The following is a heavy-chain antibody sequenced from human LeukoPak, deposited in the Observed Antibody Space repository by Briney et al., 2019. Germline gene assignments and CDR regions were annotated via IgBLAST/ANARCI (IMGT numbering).Heavy chain of an antibody. V-gene: IGHV6-1*01. Sequence: SQTLSLTCAISGDSVSSNSVAWNWIRQSPSRGLEWLGRTYYRSKWYNDYAVSVKSRITINPDASKNQFSLHLNSVTPEDTAVYCCARLRESFTMMENFDYWGQGTLVTVSS. CDR1: GDSVSSNSVA. J-gene: IGHJ4*02. CDR2: TYYRSKWYN. D-gene: IGHD3-22*01. CDR3: ARLRESFTMMENFDY.